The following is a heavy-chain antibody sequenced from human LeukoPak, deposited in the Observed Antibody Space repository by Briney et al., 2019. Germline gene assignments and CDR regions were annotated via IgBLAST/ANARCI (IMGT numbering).Heavy chain of an antibody. Sequence: PSETLSLTCAVSGASISISYWNWIRQPPGKGLEWIGYVHSSGTANYNPSLKSRVTISVDTSKNQFSLKLSSVTAADTAVYYCARGPNYYDSSGCLDYWGQGTLVTVSS. CDR2: VHSSGTA. V-gene: IGHV4-59*12. D-gene: IGHD3-22*01. CDR1: GASISISY. J-gene: IGHJ4*02. CDR3: ARGPNYYDSSGCLDY.